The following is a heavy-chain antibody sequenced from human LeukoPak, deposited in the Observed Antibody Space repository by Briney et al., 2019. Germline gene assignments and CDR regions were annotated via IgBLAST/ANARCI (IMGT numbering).Heavy chain of an antibody. D-gene: IGHD2-2*01. CDR2: ISSSSNYI. CDR1: GFTFNSYT. Sequence: PGGSLRLSCAASGFTFNSYTMNWVRQAPGKGLGWVSSISSSSNYIYYADSVKGRFTISRDNAKNLLYLQMNSLRAEDTAVYYCARARGVVEPAANADYWGQGTLVTVSS. CDR3: ARARGVVEPAANADY. J-gene: IGHJ4*02. V-gene: IGHV3-21*06.